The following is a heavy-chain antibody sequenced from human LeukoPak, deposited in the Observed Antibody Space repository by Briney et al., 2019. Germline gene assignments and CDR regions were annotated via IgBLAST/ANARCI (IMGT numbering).Heavy chain of an antibody. CDR3: TTRRQDGC. CDR1: GFTFSDAW. CDR2: IKSKIDGGTI. Sequence: PGGSLRLSCVGSGFTFSDAWISWVRQAPGKGLEWVGRIKSKIDGGTIDYAAPVKGRFTIPRDDSRNTLYLQMNSLKTEDTAVYYCTTRRQDGCWGQGTLVTVS. V-gene: IGHV3-15*01. D-gene: IGHD6-25*01. J-gene: IGHJ4*02.